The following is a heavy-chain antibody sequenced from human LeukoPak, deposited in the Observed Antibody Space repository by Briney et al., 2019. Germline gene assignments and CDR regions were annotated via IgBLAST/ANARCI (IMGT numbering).Heavy chain of an antibody. CDR2: MNPNSGNT. CDR1: GYTFTSYD. D-gene: IGHD3-10*01. J-gene: IGHJ6*03. V-gene: IGHV1-8*01. Sequence: ASVKVSCKASGYTFTSYDINWVRQATGQGLEWMGWMNPNSGNTGYAQKFQGRVTMTRNTSISTAYMELSSLRSEDTAVYYCARGGGYYGSGSYYPYYMDVWGKGTTVTVSS. CDR3: ARGGGYYGSGSYYPYYMDV.